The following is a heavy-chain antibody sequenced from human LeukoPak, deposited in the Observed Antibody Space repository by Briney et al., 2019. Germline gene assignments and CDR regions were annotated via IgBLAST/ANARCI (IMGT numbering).Heavy chain of an antibody. CDR3: ARDAQRLVVPATNWFDP. V-gene: IGHV3-21*01. J-gene: IGHJ5*02. CDR1: GFTFSSYS. Sequence: GGSLRLSCAASGFTFSSYSMNWVRQAPGKGLEWVSSIRSSSSYIYYADSVKGRFAISRDNAKNSLYLQMNGLRAEDTAVYYCARDAQRLVVPATNWFDPWGQGTQVIVSS. CDR2: IRSSSSYI. D-gene: IGHD2-2*01.